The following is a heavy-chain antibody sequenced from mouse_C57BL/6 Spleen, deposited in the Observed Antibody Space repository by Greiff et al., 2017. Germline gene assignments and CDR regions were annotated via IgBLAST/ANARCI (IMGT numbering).Heavy chain of an antibody. CDR3: ARDYSNYAYAMDY. Sequence: QVQLKQSGPELVKPGASVKISCKASGYSFTSYYIHWVKQRPGQGLEWIGWIYPGSGNTKYNEKFKGKATLTADTSSSTAYMQLSSLTSEDSAVYYCARDYSNYAYAMDYWGQGTSVTVSS. J-gene: IGHJ4*01. CDR2: IYPGSGNT. V-gene: IGHV1-66*01. D-gene: IGHD2-5*01. CDR1: GYSFTSYY.